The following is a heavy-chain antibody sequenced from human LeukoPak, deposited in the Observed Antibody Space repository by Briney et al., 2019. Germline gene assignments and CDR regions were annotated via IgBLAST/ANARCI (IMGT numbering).Heavy chain of an antibody. CDR1: EGTFSSYA. Sequence: SVKVSCKASEGTFSSYAISWVRQAPGQGLEWMGGIIPIFGTANYAQKFQGRVTITAGESTSTAYMELSSLRSEDTAVYYCARAWDIVVVVAAPDEDYYYYYMDVWGKGTMVTVSS. V-gene: IGHV1-69*13. J-gene: IGHJ6*03. CDR3: ARAWDIVVVVAAPDEDYYYYYMDV. CDR2: IIPIFGTA. D-gene: IGHD2-15*01.